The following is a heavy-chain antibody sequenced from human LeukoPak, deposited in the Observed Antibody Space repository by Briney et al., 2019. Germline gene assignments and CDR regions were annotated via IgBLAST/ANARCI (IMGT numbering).Heavy chain of an antibody. Sequence: SQTLSLTCTVSGGSISSGDYYWSWIRQPPGKGLGWIGYIYYSGSTYYNPSLKSRVTISVDTSKNQFSLKLSSVTAADTAVYYCARYTTGDYGDYSFDIWGQGTMVTVSS. CDR3: ARYTTGDYGDYSFDI. D-gene: IGHD4-17*01. CDR2: IYYSGST. CDR1: GGSISSGDYY. V-gene: IGHV4-30-4*01. J-gene: IGHJ3*02.